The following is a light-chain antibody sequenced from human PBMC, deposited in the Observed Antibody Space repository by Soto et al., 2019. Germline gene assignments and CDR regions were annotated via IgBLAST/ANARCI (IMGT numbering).Light chain of an antibody. CDR3: FLSYGDARQRV. CDR2: DTS. Sequence: QAVVTQEPSLTVSPGGTVTLTCGSTTGAVTSGHYPYWFQQKPGQAPRTLIYDTSNKHSWTPARFSGSLLGGKAALTLSGAQPEDEADYYCFLSYGDARQRVFGGGTKLTVL. CDR1: TGAVTSGHY. J-gene: IGLJ2*01. V-gene: IGLV7-46*01.